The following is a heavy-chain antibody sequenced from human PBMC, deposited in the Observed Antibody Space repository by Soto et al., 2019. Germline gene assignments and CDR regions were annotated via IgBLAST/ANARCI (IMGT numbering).Heavy chain of an antibody. CDR3: ARGLATLPVFAFYI. V-gene: IGHV2-5*01. CDR1: GFSLSTSGVG. D-gene: IGHD6-6*01. J-gene: IGHJ3*02. Sequence: QGTLKESGPTLVKPTQTLTLTCSFSGFSLSTSGVGVGWIRQSPGKALERLALIYWSGDEHYRPSLKSSLSISKDSSKNHGVLIMTDMDPVDTATYYCARGLATLPVFAFYIWGQGTMVTVSS. CDR2: IYWSGDE.